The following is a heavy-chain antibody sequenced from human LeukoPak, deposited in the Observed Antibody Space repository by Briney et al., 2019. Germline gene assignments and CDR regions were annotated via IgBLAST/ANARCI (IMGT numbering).Heavy chain of an antibody. D-gene: IGHD2-2*01. Sequence: GGSLRLSCAASGFTFSSYGMHWVRQAPGKGLEWVAVIWYDGSNKYYADSVKGRFTISRDNSKNTLYLQMNSLRAEDTAVYYCASGGVYCSSTSCYYSPFDYWGQGTLVTVSP. CDR2: IWYDGSNK. V-gene: IGHV3-33*01. J-gene: IGHJ4*02. CDR3: ASGGVYCSSTSCYYSPFDY. CDR1: GFTFSSYG.